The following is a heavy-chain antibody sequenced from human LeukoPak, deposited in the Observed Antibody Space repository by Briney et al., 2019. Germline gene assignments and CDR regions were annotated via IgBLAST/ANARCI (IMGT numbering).Heavy chain of an antibody. CDR1: GGSISSYY. D-gene: IGHD2-21*01. Sequence: PSETLSLTCTVSGGSISSYYWSWIRQPPGKGLEWIGYIYYSGSTNYNPSLKSRVTISVDTSKNQFSLKLSSVTAADTAVYYCARGNLVSNSATGPWGQGTLVTVSS. J-gene: IGHJ5*02. CDR3: ARGNLVSNSATGP. V-gene: IGHV4-59*01. CDR2: IYYSGST.